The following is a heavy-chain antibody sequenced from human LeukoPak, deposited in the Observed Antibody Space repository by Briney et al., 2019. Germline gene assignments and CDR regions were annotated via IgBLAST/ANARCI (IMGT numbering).Heavy chain of an antibody. D-gene: IGHD2-21*02. J-gene: IGHJ3*02. V-gene: IGHV1-46*01. CDR2: INPSGGST. Sequence: ASVKVSCKASGYTFTSYGISWVRQAPGQGLEWMGIINPSGGSTNYAQKFQGRVTMTRDRSTTTVYMELSSLRSEDTAVYYCARDRGCGTNCYSAFDIWGQGTMITVSS. CDR3: ARDRGCGTNCYSAFDI. CDR1: GYTFTSYG.